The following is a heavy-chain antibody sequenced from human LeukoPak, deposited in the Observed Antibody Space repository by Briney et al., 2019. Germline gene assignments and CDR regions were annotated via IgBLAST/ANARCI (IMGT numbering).Heavy chain of an antibody. CDR3: ARDVAGSGSL. CDR1: GFTFSSYW. Sequence: GGSLRLSCAASGFTFSSYWMHWVRHVPGKGLVWVARINEHGSITDYADSVKDRFTVSRDNAWNTLYLQMNSLRAEDMAVYYCARDVAGSGSLWGQGTLITVSS. V-gene: IGHV3-74*01. J-gene: IGHJ4*02. D-gene: IGHD3-10*01. CDR2: INEHGSIT.